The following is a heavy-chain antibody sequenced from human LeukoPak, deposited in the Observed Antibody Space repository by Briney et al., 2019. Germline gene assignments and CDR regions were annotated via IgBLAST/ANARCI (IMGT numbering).Heavy chain of an antibody. Sequence: KPSETLSLTCTVSGGSISSGSYYWSWIRQPAGKGLEWIGRIYTSGSTNYNPSLKSRVTISVDTSKNQFSLKLSSVTAADTAVYYCARADSSGYYYDYYGMDVWGQGTTVTVSS. J-gene: IGHJ6*02. CDR3: ARADSSGYYYDYYGMDV. V-gene: IGHV4-61*02. CDR1: GGSISSGSYY. D-gene: IGHD3-22*01. CDR2: IYTSGST.